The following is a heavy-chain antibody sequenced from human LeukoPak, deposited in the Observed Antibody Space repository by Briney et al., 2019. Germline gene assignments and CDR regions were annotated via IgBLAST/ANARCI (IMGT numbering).Heavy chain of an antibody. CDR3: AKMRGGNYYEWQFDY. D-gene: IGHD1-26*01. V-gene: IGHV3-23*01. CDR1: GFTFSTYA. CDR2: ITGSGFST. J-gene: IGHJ4*02. Sequence: PGGSLRLSCAASGFTFSTYAMSWVRRAPGKGLEWDSAITGSGFSTYYADSVKGRFTISRDNSKNTVFLQMNSLRAEDTAVYYCAKMRGGNYYEWQFDYWGQGTLVTVSS.